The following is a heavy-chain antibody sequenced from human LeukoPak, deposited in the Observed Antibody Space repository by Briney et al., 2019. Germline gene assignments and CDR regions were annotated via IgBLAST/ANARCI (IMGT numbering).Heavy chain of an antibody. J-gene: IGHJ4*02. V-gene: IGHV4-4*02. Sequence: SGTPSLICGVSGGSINSDHWWSWVRQSPGKGLEWIGQIYHSGSTNYNPSLKSRVTMSVDKSKNQFSLILSSVTAADTAVYYCARARPEYYYDSSGTYPYFDYWGQGTLVTVSS. CDR2: IYHSGST. CDR1: GGSINSDHW. D-gene: IGHD3-22*01. CDR3: ARARPEYYYDSSGTYPYFDY.